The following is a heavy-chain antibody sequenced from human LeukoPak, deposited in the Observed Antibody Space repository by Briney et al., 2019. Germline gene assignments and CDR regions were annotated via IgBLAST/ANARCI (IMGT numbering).Heavy chain of an antibody. CDR3: ATDGLGTEWGGWFDP. CDR1: GYTLTELS. J-gene: IGHJ5*02. V-gene: IGHV1-24*01. D-gene: IGHD3-16*01. CDR2: FDPEDGET. Sequence: ASVKVSCKVSGYTLTELSMHWVRQAPGKGLEWMGGFDPEDGETIYAQKFQGRVSMTEDTYTDTAYMELSSLRSEDTAVYCCATDGLGTEWGGWFDPWGQGTLVTVSS.